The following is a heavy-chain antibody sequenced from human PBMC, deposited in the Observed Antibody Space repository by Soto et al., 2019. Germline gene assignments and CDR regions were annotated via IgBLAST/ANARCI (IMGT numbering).Heavy chain of an antibody. CDR1: GGSISRGHYY. CDR3: ARWWSGSRQGFDP. CDR2: IYYSGST. Sequence: QVQLQESGPGLVKPSQTLSLTCTVSGGSISRGHYYWSWIRQHPGKGLEWIGYIYYSGSTYYNPSLKSRVTISVDTSKNQFSLKLSSVTAADTAVYYCARWWSGSRQGFDPWGQGTLVTVSS. D-gene: IGHD3-3*01. V-gene: IGHV4-31*03. J-gene: IGHJ5*02.